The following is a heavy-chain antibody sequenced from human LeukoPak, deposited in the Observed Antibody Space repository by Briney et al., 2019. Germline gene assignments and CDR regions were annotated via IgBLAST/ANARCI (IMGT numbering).Heavy chain of an antibody. Sequence: SGTLSLTCTVSGDSINSLDLWSWVRQPPGKGLEWIGEMYLSGTTHYNPSVKSRVTISIDKSKNQFFLNLSSVTAADTAVYYCAGLVGRYSSGLYYYYFDYWGQGTLVTVSS. CDR3: AGLVGRYSSGLYYYYFDY. V-gene: IGHV4-4*02. J-gene: IGHJ4*02. CDR2: MYLSGTT. CDR1: GDSINSLDL. D-gene: IGHD3-22*01.